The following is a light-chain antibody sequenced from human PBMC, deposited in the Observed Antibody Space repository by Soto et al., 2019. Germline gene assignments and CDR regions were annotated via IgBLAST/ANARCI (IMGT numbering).Light chain of an antibody. CDR2: EVS. J-gene: IGLJ3*02. V-gene: IGLV2-14*01. CDR1: YNY. Sequence: QSALTQPASVSGSPGQSITISCRGTYNYVSWYHQHPGRAPKLMIYEVSNRPSGVSHRFSGSKSGNTASLTISGLQAEDEGDYYCNSYTDSSTLVVFGGGTKLTVL. CDR3: NSYTDSSTLVV.